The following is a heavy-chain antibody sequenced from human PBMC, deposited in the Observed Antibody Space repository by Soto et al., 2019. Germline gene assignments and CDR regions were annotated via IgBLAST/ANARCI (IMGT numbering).Heavy chain of an antibody. CDR1: GFTFTSNS. CDR2: ITSSSSTI. D-gene: IGHD1-26*01. V-gene: IGHV3-48*02. J-gene: IGHJ4*02. CDR3: ARGRVGTAYFDY. Sequence: EVQLVESGGGLVQPGGSLRLSCAASGFTFTSNSMNWVRQAPGKGLEWFSYITSSSSTIYYADSVKGRFTISRDNAKNSLYLQMNSLSDDDTAVYYFARGRVGTAYFDYWGQGALVTVSS.